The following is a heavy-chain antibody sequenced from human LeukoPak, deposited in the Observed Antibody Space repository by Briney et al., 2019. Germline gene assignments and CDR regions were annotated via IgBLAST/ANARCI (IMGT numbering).Heavy chain of an antibody. J-gene: IGHJ4*02. D-gene: IGHD6-19*01. CDR1: GFTFSSYW. V-gene: IGHV3-74*01. Sequence: QTGGSLRLSCAASGFTFSSYWMHWVRQAPGKGLVWVSRINSDGSSTSYADSVKGRFTISRDNAKNTLYLQMNSLSAEDTAVYYCARDYSSGWYADFDYWGQGTLVTVSS. CDR2: INSDGSST. CDR3: ARDYSSGWYADFDY.